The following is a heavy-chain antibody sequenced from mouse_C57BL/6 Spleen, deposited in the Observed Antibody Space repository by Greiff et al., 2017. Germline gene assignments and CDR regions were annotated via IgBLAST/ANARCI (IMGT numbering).Heavy chain of an antibody. Sequence: EVLLVESGGGLVQPGGSLKLSCAASGFTFSDYYMYWVRQTPEKRLEWVAYISNGGGSTYYPDTVKGRFTISRDNAKNTLYLQMSRLKSEDTAMYYCARRGSNYAMDYWGQGTSVTVSS. CDR3: ARRGSNYAMDY. CDR1: GFTFSDYY. V-gene: IGHV5-12*01. D-gene: IGHD5-1*01. J-gene: IGHJ4*01. CDR2: ISNGGGST.